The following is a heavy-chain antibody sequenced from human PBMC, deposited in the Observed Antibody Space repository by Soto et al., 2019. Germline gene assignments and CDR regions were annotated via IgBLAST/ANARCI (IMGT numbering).Heavy chain of an antibody. J-gene: IGHJ6*02. D-gene: IGHD3-16*01. CDR3: AREGVRGMDV. CDR2: RNPNSANT. V-gene: IGHV1-8*01. CDR1: GYTFTSYD. Sequence: QVQLVQSGAEVKKPGASVKVSCKASGYTFTSYDINWVRQATGQGLEWMGWRNPNSANTGYAQKSQGRITMTRNTSKSTAYMELRSLRSEDTAVYYCAREGVRGMDVWGQGTTVTVSS.